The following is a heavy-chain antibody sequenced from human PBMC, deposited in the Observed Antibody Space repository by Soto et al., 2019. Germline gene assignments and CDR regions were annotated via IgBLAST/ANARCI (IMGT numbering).Heavy chain of an antibody. CDR2: IYYSGST. J-gene: IGHJ4*02. CDR1: GGSISSDEYY. D-gene: IGHD5-12*01. CDR3: ARGYSGYDSDFDY. Sequence: LSLTCTVSGGSISSDEYYWTWIRQPPGKGLEWIGYIYYSGSTNYNPSLKSRVTISVDTSKNQFSLKLSSVTTADTAVYYCARGYSGYDSDFDYWGQGTLVTVSS. V-gene: IGHV4-30-4*01.